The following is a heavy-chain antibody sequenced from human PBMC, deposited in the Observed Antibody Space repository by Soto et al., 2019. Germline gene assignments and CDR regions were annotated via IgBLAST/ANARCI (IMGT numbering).Heavy chain of an antibody. Sequence: SETLSLTCAVSGYSISSGYYWGCIRQPPGKGLEWIGSIYHSGSTYYNPSLKSRVTISVDTSKNQFSLKLSSVTAADTAVYYCARETIVEGLGDAFDIWGQGTMVTVSS. CDR1: GYSISSGYY. CDR2: IYHSGST. D-gene: IGHD3-22*01. J-gene: IGHJ3*02. V-gene: IGHV4-38-2*02. CDR3: ARETIVEGLGDAFDI.